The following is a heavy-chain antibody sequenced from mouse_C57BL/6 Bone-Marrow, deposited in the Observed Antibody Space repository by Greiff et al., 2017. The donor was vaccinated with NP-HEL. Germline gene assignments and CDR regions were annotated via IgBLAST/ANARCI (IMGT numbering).Heavy chain of an antibody. CDR2: IDPENGDT. J-gene: IGHJ2*01. CDR1: GFNIKDDY. CDR3: RGTVAYFDY. Sequence: VHVKQSGAELVRPGASVKLSCTASGFNIKDDYMHWVKQRPEQGLEWIGWIDPENGDTEYASKFQGKATITADTSSNTAYLQLSSLTSEDTAVYYCRGTVAYFDYWGQGTTLTVSS. V-gene: IGHV14-4*01. D-gene: IGHD1-1*01.